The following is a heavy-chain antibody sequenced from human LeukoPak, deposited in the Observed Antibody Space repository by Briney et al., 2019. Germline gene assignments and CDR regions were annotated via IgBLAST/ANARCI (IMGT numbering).Heavy chain of an antibody. V-gene: IGHV4-59*08. Sequence: SETLSLTCTVSGGSIGSNYWTWIQQPPGKGLEYIGYIYYTGATNYNPSPKSRVTISVDTSKNQFSLKMTSVTAADTAVYFCAKYGNSGWVIDNWGQGTLVTVSS. CDR1: GGSIGSNY. CDR2: IYYTGAT. J-gene: IGHJ4*02. D-gene: IGHD6-19*01. CDR3: AKYGNSGWVIDN.